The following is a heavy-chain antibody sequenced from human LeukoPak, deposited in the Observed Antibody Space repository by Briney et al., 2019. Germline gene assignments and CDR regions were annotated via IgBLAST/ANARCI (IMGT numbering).Heavy chain of an antibody. J-gene: IGHJ4*02. V-gene: IGHV1-18*01. CDR2: ISAYNGNT. CDR3: AVHTVTTFHPIDY. Sequence: GASVKVSCKASGYTFTSYGISWVRQAPGQGLEWMGWISAYNGNTNYAQKLQGRVTITTDKFTSTAYMELRSLRYDDTAVYYCAVHTVTTFHPIDYWGQGTLVTVSS. CDR1: GYTFTSYG. D-gene: IGHD4-17*01.